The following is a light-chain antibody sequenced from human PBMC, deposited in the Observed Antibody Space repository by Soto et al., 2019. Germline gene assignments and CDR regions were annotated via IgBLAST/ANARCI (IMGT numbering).Light chain of an antibody. V-gene: IGLV2-8*01. J-gene: IGLJ1*01. Sequence: QSALTQPLSASGSPGQSVTISCTGTSTDVGGYPYVSWYQQHPGKAPKVIIAEVGKRPSGVPDRFSGSKSGNTASLTVSWLQAEDEPDYYCSSYPGSNNYVFGTGTKLPVL. CDR1: STDVGGYPY. CDR2: EVG. CDR3: SSYPGSNNYV.